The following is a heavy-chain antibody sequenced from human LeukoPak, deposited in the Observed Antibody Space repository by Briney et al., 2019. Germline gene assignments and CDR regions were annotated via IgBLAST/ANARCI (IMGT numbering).Heavy chain of an antibody. V-gene: IGHV1-2*02. CDR3: ARAARGSSWYFDY. Sequence: ASVKVSCKASGYTFTDYYMHWVRQAPGQGLEWMGWINPNRDGTNYAQKFQGRVTMTRDTSISTAYMELSRLRSDDTAVYYCARAARGSSWYFDYWGQGTLVTVSS. CDR1: GYTFTDYY. D-gene: IGHD6-13*01. CDR2: INPNRDGT. J-gene: IGHJ4*02.